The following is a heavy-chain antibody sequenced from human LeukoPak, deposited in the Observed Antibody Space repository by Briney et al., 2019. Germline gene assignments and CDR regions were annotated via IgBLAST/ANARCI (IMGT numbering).Heavy chain of an antibody. J-gene: IGHJ4*02. CDR1: GGSLSGYY. Sequence: PSETLSLTCTASGGSLSGYYWSWIRQPPGKGLEWIGYLSYSGSTNYNPSLKSRVTISVDTSKNQFSLKLSSVTAADTAVYYCARAHYGSGSYYHSYYFDYWGQGTLVNVSS. V-gene: IGHV4-59*01. CDR2: LSYSGST. CDR3: ARAHYGSGSYYHSYYFDY. D-gene: IGHD3-10*01.